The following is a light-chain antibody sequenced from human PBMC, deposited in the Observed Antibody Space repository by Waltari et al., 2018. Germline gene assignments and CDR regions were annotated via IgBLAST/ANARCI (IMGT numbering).Light chain of an antibody. CDR3: AAWDDSLNGYV. J-gene: IGLJ1*01. CDR2: NNN. Sequence: QSVLTQPPPASGTPGQRVTISCPGSSSNIGSNTVNWYQQLPGTAPKFFIYNNNQRPSGVPDRFSGSKSGTSASLAISGLQSEDEADYYCAAWDDSLNGYVFGTGTKVTVL. CDR1: SSNIGSNT. V-gene: IGLV1-44*01.